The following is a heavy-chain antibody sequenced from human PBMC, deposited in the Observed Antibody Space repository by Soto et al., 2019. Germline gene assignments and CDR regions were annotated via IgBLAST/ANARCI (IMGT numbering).Heavy chain of an antibody. D-gene: IGHD2-21*02. Sequence: QVQLQESGPGLVKPSGTLSLTCAVSGDSISSDKWWSWVRQPPGKGLEWIGELHHSGRTNDNPSLKSRVTILVEKAKNQGSLELTSMTAADTAVYYCARGGDWQFAYWGQGTLVTVSS. CDR2: LHHSGRT. J-gene: IGHJ4*02. CDR3: ARGGDWQFAY. CDR1: GDSISSDKW. V-gene: IGHV4-4*02.